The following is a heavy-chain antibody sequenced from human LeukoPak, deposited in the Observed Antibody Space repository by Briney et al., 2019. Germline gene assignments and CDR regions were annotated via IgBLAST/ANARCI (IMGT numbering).Heavy chain of an antibody. CDR1: GFTFDDYA. V-gene: IGHV3-9*03. J-gene: IGHJ4*02. D-gene: IGHD3-22*01. Sequence: GRSLRLSCAASGFTFDDYAMHWVRQAPGKGLEWVSGIRWNSGTIGYADSVKGRFTISRGNAKNSLYLQMNSLRAEDMALYYCAKDIRSYYDSSAIDYWGQGTLVTVSS. CDR3: AKDIRSYYDSSAIDY. CDR2: IRWNSGTI.